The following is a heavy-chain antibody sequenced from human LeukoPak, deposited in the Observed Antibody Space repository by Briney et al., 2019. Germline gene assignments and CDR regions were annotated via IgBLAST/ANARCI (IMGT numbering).Heavy chain of an antibody. CDR1: GGSISSSSYY. CDR2: IYYSGST. J-gene: IGHJ5*02. Sequence: SETLSLTCTVSGGSISSSSYYWGWIRQPPGKGLEWIGSIYYSGSTYYNPSLKSRVTISVDTSKNQFSLKLSSVTAADTAVYYRARAPYSSSSTWFDPWGQGTLVTVSS. D-gene: IGHD6-6*01. CDR3: ARAPYSSSSTWFDP. V-gene: IGHV4-39*07.